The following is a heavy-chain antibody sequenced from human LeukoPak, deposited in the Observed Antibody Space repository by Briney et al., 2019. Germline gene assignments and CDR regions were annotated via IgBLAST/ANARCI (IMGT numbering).Heavy chain of an antibody. J-gene: IGHJ3*01. CDR2: IKEDGSEK. CDR3: ARSSYSSSSSV. D-gene: IGHD6-6*01. CDR1: GFTFSSNW. Sequence: GGSLRLSCAASGFTFSSNWMNWVRQAPGKGLEWVANIKEDGSEKYYVDSVKGRFTISRNNAKSSLYLQLNSLRAEDTAVYYCARSSYSSSSSVWGQGTMVTVSS. V-gene: IGHV3-7*03.